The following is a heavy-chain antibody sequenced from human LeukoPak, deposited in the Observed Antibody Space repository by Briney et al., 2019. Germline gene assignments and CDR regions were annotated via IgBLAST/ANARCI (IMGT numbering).Heavy chain of an antibody. Sequence: GGSLRLSCAAFGFSSRNYWMTWVRQAPGKGLEWVASIKKDGSEKKYVGSVQGRFTISRDNAKNSLYLEMNSLRAEVTAVYYCGRVDERSVYRPTEYWGQGTLVTVST. CDR1: GFSSRNYW. CDR2: IKKDGSEK. J-gene: IGHJ4*02. V-gene: IGHV3-7*01. CDR3: GRVDERSVYRPTEY. D-gene: IGHD5/OR15-5a*01.